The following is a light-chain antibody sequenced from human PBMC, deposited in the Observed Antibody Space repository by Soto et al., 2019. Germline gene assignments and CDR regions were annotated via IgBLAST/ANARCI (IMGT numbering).Light chain of an antibody. Sequence: EIVLTQSPATLSLSPGERATLSCRASQGVSSYLAWYQQKPGQAPGLLIYDASNRATGIPARFSGSGPGTDFTLTISSLEPEDFAVYYCQQRSNWPWTFGQGTKVEIK. V-gene: IGKV3D-11*01. J-gene: IGKJ1*01. CDR3: QQRSNWPWT. CDR2: DAS. CDR1: QGVSSY.